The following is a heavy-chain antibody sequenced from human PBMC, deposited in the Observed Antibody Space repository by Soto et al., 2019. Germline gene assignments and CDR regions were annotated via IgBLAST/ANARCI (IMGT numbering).Heavy chain of an antibody. CDR2: IYSGGST. J-gene: IGHJ4*02. Sequence: GGSLRLSCAASGFTVSSNYMSWVRQAPGKGLEWVSVIYSGGSTYYADSVKGRFTISRDNSKNPLYLQMNSLRAEDTAVYYCARGGPAIYYDILTGYYGQFDYWGQGTLVTVSS. D-gene: IGHD3-9*01. CDR3: ARGGPAIYYDILTGYYGQFDY. CDR1: GFTVSSNY. V-gene: IGHV3-53*01.